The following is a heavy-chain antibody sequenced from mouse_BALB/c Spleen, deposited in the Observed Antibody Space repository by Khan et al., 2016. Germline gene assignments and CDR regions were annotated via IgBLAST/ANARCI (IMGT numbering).Heavy chain of an antibody. J-gene: IGHJ3*01. CDR2: IRLKSNNYAT. CDR1: GFTFSNYW. V-gene: IGHV6-6*02. CDR3: TTGFAY. Sequence: EVNLEESGGGLVQPGGSMKLSCVASGFTFSNYWMNWVRQSPEKGLEWVAEIRLKSNNYATHYAESVKGRFTISRDDSKSSVYLQMNNLIAEDTGIYYCTTGFAYWGQGTLVTVSA.